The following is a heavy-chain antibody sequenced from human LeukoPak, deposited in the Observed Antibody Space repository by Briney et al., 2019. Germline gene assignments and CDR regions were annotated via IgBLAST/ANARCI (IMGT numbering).Heavy chain of an antibody. CDR2: INPNSGGT. Sequence: ASVKVSCKASGYTFTGYYMHWVRQAPGQGLEWMGWINPNSGGTNYAQKFQGRVTMTRDTSISTAYMELSRLRSDDTAVYYCARVSGRADAFDIWGQGTMVTVSS. CDR3: ARVSGRADAFDI. J-gene: IGHJ3*02. D-gene: IGHD6-25*01. V-gene: IGHV1-2*02. CDR1: GYTFTGYY.